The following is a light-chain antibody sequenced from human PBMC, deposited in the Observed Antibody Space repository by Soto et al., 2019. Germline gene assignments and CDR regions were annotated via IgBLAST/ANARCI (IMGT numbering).Light chain of an antibody. J-gene: IGKJ4*01. CDR1: QSVRSNY. V-gene: IGKV3-20*01. CDR3: HQSASSPLT. Sequence: EIVLTQSPGTLSLSSGERATLSCRASQSVRSNYLAWYQQKPGQAPRLLIYGASSRATGIPDRFGGSGSGTDFTLTIRRLEPEDFAVYYCHQSASSPLTFGGGTKVEIK. CDR2: GAS.